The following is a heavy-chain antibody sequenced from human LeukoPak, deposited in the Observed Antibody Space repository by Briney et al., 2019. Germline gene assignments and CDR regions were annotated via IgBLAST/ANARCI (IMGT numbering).Heavy chain of an antibody. D-gene: IGHD5-18*01. J-gene: IGHJ6*02. CDR1: GFTFYNYA. CDR3: AREFTPLIQFWPRSLDDRYGMDV. Sequence: GGSLRLSCAASGFTFYNYAMTWVRQAPGKGLEWVSSISGSGSRTYYADSVKGRFTISRDNANNSLYLQMNSLRAEDTAVYYCAREFTPLIQFWPRSLDDRYGMDVWGQGTTVTVSS. V-gene: IGHV3-23*01. CDR2: ISGSGSRT.